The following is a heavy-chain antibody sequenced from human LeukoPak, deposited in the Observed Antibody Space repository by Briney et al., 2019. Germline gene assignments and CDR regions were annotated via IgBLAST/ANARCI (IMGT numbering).Heavy chain of an antibody. D-gene: IGHD3-10*01. CDR2: MNTNSGDT. J-gene: IGHJ4*02. V-gene: IGHV1-8*01. CDR3: ARGPFGSGSFLDY. CDR1: GYIFTSND. Sequence: ASVKLSFKASGYIFTSNDINWVRQADGQGLEWMGWMNTNSGDTGYTQKFQGRVAVTRSTSITTAYMELSSLRSEDTAVYYCARGPFGSGSFLDYWGQGTLVTVPS.